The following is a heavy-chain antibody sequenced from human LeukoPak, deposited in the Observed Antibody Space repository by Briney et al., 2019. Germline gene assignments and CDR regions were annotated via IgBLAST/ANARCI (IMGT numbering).Heavy chain of an antibody. CDR1: GFTFSSYA. CDR2: INHSGST. J-gene: IGHJ4*02. D-gene: IGHD3-10*01. V-gene: IGHV4-34*01. CDR3: ARRGY. Sequence: IPGGSLRLSCAASGFTFSSYAMHWVRQPPGKGLEWIGEINHSGSTNYNPSLKSRVTISVDTSKNQFSLKLSSVTAADTAVYYCARRGYWGQGTLVTVSS.